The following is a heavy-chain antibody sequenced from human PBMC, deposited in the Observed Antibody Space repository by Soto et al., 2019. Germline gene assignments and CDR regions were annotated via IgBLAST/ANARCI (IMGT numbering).Heavy chain of an antibody. CDR2: ITKSSRPI. J-gene: IGHJ4*02. CDR3: ARLYTSGWYIDH. CDR1: GFPFSSFG. Sequence: EVQLVESGGGLVQPGGRLRLSCAASGFPFSSFGIDWVRQAPGKGLEGISYITKSSRPIYYPDSLQGRFTVSRDNGKNAVYLQMNSLRDEDTAVYYGARLYTSGWYIDHWGQGTLVTVSS. V-gene: IGHV3-48*02. D-gene: IGHD6-19*01.